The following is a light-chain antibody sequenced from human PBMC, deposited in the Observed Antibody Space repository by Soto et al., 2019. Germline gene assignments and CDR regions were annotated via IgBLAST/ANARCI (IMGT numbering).Light chain of an antibody. CDR2: KAS. CDR3: QQYNDNWT. J-gene: IGKJ1*01. Sequence: DIQMTQSPSTLSASVGDRVTITCRASQSISSWLAWYQQKPGQAPKLLIYKASTVQSGVPSRFSGSGYGTEFTLAISSLQPDDSATYYCQQYNDNWTFGQGTKVEIK. V-gene: IGKV1-5*03. CDR1: QSISSW.